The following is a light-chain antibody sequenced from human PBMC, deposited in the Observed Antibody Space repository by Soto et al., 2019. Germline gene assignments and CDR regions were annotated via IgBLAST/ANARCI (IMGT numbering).Light chain of an antibody. CDR1: QSVSSY. J-gene: IGKJ1*01. Sequence: EIVLTQSPATLSVSPGDRATLSCRASQSVSSYVAWYQQKPGQAPRLLIYDASNRATGMPARFSGSGSGTDFTLTISSLQPEDFATYYCQQSYSTPVTFGQGTKVDIK. CDR2: DAS. V-gene: IGKV3-11*01. CDR3: QQSYSTPVT.